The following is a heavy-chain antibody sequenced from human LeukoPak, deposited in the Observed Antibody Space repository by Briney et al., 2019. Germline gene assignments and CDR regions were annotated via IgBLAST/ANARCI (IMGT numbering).Heavy chain of an antibody. CDR2: INHSGST. V-gene: IGHV4-34*01. CDR3: ARGLSTVVTPDNWFDP. Sequence: SETLSLTCAVYGGSFSGYYWSWIRQPPGKGLEWIGEINHSGSTNYNPSLKSRVTISVDTSKNQFSLKLSSVTAADTAVYYCARGLSTVVTPDNWFDPWGQGTLVTVSS. D-gene: IGHD4-23*01. CDR1: GGSFSGYY. J-gene: IGHJ5*02.